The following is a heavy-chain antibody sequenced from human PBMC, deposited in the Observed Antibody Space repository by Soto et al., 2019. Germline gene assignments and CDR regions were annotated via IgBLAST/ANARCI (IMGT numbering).Heavy chain of an antibody. D-gene: IGHD1-26*01. CDR3: ARREIQGPIDY. V-gene: IGHV4-28*01. CDR2: IYYSGTT. Sequence: PSETLSLTWAVSGYTISSSNWWVWIRQPPGKGLEWIGYIYYSGTTYYNPSLKSRVTMSVDTSKNQFSLKLTSVTAVDTAVYYCARREIQGPIDYWGQGTLVT. J-gene: IGHJ4*02. CDR1: GYTISSSNW.